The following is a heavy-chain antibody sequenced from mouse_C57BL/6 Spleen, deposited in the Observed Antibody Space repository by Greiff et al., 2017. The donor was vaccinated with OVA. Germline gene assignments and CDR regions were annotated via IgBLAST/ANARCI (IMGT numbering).Heavy chain of an antibody. CDR1: GFNLKNTY. CDR3: ARWDYSGCFRCCDY. V-gene: IGHV14-3*01. Sequence: EVQLQQSVAELVRPGASVKLSCTASGFNLKNTYMHWVKHRPEQGLEWIGRIDTANGNNKYAPKFQGQATITADSSSNTAYLQLSSLTSEDTAIDCCARWDYSGCFRCCDYWGQGTTLTVSS. D-gene: IGHD1-3*01. CDR2: IDTANGNN. J-gene: IGHJ2*01.